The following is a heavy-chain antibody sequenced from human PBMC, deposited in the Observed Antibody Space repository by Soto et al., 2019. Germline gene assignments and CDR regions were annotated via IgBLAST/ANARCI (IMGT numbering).Heavy chain of an antibody. D-gene: IGHD3-10*01. J-gene: IGHJ4*02. Sequence: QVQLQQWGGGLSKPSETLSLTCAVYGGSFSGHYWSWIRQPPGKGLEWIGEINHSGTTNYNPSLQSRVNISVDTSKNQFSLKLSSVAAADTAVYYCARVGGSSGDYFDYWGQGTLVTVSS. CDR1: GGSFSGHY. CDR3: ARVGGSSGDYFDY. V-gene: IGHV4-34*01. CDR2: INHSGTT.